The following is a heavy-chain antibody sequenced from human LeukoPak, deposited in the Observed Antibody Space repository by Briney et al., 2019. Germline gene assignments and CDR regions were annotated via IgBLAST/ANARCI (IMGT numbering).Heavy chain of an antibody. CDR1: GYTLTDLS. CDR2: FDPGDGEI. CDR3: TAGGEWDLLDY. Sequence: ASVKVSCKVSGYTLTDLSMHWVRQAPGKGLEWMGGFDPGDGEIIYAQKFQGGVTMTEDTSTDIAYMELSSLISEDTAVYYCTAGGEWDLLDYWGQGTLVTVSS. V-gene: IGHV1-24*01. J-gene: IGHJ4*02. D-gene: IGHD1-26*01.